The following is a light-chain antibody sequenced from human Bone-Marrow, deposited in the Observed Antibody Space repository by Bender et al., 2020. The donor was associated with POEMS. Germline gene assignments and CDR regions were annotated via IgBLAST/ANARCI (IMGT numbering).Light chain of an antibody. CDR3: SSYAGSNNVV. V-gene: IGLV2-8*01. CDR2: EVT. Sequence: QSALTQPRSVSGSPGQSVTISCTGTSSDVTPYHYVSWYQQHPGKAPKLMIYEVTNRPSGVSNRFSGAKAGNTASLTVSGLKAGDEDEYYCSSYAGSNNVVFGGGTSLTVL. J-gene: IGLJ3*02. CDR1: SSDVTPYHY.